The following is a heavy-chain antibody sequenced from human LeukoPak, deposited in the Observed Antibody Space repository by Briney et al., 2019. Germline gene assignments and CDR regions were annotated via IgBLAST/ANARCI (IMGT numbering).Heavy chain of an antibody. V-gene: IGHV3-21*01. D-gene: IGHD2-2*02. CDR1: GFTFSSYS. CDR3: ARDRLEDIVVVPAAIPIDY. CDR2: ISSSSYI. Sequence: GGSLRLSCAASGFTFSSYSMNWVRQAPGKGLEWVSSISSSSYIYYADSVKGRFTISRDNAKNSLYLQMNSLRAEDTAVYYCARDRLEDIVVVPAAIPIDYWGQGTLVTVSS. J-gene: IGHJ4*02.